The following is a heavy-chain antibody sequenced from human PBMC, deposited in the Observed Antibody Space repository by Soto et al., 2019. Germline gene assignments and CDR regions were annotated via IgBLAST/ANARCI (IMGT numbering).Heavy chain of an antibody. D-gene: IGHD6-6*01. Sequence: EVQLVESGGGLVQPGGSLRLSCAASGFTFSSYWMSWVRQAPGKGLEWVANIKQDGSEKYDVDSVKGRFTISRDNAKNSLYLQMDSLRAEDTAVYYCGRLRGSSSPTVYFDYWGQGTLVTVSS. V-gene: IGHV3-7*05. CDR2: IKQDGSEK. J-gene: IGHJ4*02. CDR3: GRLRGSSSPTVYFDY. CDR1: GFTFSSYW.